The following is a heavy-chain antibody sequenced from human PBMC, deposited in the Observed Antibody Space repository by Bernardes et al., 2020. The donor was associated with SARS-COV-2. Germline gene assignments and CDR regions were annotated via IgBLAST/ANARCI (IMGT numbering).Heavy chain of an antibody. Sequence: ASMKVSCKASGYTFSNYYIHWVRQTPGQGLEWMGLIDPSAGTTTYAQKLQGRITMTRDTSTSTVYMEMRSLRSDDTALYYCARDFTSGSGYKYGHPNYWGQGTLVTVSS. CDR2: IDPSAGTT. D-gene: IGHD5-12*01. CDR1: GYTFSNYY. V-gene: IGHV1-46*04. CDR3: ARDFTSGSGYKYGHPNY. J-gene: IGHJ4*02.